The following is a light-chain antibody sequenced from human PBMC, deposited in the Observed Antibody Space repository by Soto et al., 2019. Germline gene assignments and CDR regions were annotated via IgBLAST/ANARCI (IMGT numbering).Light chain of an antibody. Sequence: DIQLTQSPSFLSASVGDRVTITCRASQGISSYLAWYQQKPGKAPKLLIYAASTLQSGVPSRISGSGSGTEFTLTLSSLQPEDFATYYCQQLNSYPRPFGQGTKVEIK. CDR1: QGISSY. J-gene: IGKJ1*01. CDR2: AAS. V-gene: IGKV1-9*01. CDR3: QQLNSYPRP.